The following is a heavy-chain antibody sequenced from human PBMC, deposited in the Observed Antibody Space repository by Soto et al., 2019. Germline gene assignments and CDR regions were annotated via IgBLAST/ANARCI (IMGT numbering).Heavy chain of an antibody. J-gene: IGHJ2*01. CDR3: ARGGTVPRWYFDL. CDR2: IYETGIT. V-gene: IGHV4-59*01. Sequence: QVQLQESGPGLVKPSETLSLTCNVSGGSINNYYWSWIRQPPGKGLEWIGYIYETGITNYNPSLKRRVTISVDTSKNQFSLRLRSVTAADTAVYYCARGGTVPRWYFDLWGRGTLVTVSS. CDR1: GGSINNYY. D-gene: IGHD4-17*01.